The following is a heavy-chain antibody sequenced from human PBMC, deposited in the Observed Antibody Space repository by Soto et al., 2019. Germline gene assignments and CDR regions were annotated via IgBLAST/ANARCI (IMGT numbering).Heavy chain of an antibody. CDR2: ISGSGGST. D-gene: IGHD3-10*01. Sequence: PRLSCAASRITFSSSAVSWVRQAPGKGLEWVSAISGSGGSTYYADSVKGRFTISRDNSKNTLYLQMNSLRAEDTAVYYCAKDPGITMVRGYLSLDYYYYMDVWGKGTTVTVSS. J-gene: IGHJ6*03. CDR1: RITFSSSA. CDR3: AKDPGITMVRGYLSLDYYYYMDV. V-gene: IGHV3-23*01.